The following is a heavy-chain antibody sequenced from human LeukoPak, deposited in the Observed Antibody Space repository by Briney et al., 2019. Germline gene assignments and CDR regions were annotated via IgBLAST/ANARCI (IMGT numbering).Heavy chain of an antibody. CDR1: GFTFSSYT. D-gene: IGHD3-10*01. CDR3: AKDGLVWFGELN. V-gene: IGHV3-21*04. J-gene: IGHJ4*02. CDR2: ITGDNAHI. Sequence: GGSPRLSCAASGFTFSSYTMNWVRQAPGKGLDWVSSITGDNAHIFYADSVQGRFTISRDNSKNTLYLQMNSLRAEDTAVYYCAKDGLVWFGELNWGQGTLVTVSS.